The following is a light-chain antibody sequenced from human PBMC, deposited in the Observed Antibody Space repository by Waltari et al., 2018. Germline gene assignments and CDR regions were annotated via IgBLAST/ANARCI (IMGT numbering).Light chain of an antibody. V-gene: IGKV1-39*01. J-gene: IGKJ2*01. CDR1: QNLRSY. Sequence: DIQMTQSPSSLSASVGDRVPIPCRASQNLRSYLNWYQQKPGKAPNLLIYAASNLQSGIPSRFSGGGSGTDFTLTISSLQPEDSATYYCQQSYSSPPHTFGQGTKLEIK. CDR2: AAS. CDR3: QQSYSSPPHT.